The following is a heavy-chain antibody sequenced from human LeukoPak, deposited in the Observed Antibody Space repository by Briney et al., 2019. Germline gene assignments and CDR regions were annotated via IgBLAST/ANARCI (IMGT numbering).Heavy chain of an antibody. D-gene: IGHD3-22*01. CDR3: ARTSVVITGPHYRSSWYFDL. CDR1: GGSFSGYY. J-gene: IGHJ2*01. Sequence: KSSETLSLTCAVYGGSFSGYYWSWIRQPPGKGLEWIGYIYYGGSTNYNPSLKSRVTISVDTSKNQFSLKLSSVTAADTAVYYCARTSVVITGPHYRSSWYFDLWGRGTLVTVSS. CDR2: IYYGGST. V-gene: IGHV4-59*01.